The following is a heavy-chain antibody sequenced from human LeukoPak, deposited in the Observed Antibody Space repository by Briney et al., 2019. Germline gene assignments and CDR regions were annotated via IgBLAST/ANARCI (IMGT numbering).Heavy chain of an antibody. D-gene: IGHD6-19*01. CDR2: INPSGGST. CDR3: ARCQGYSSGAPPGRFDP. V-gene: IGHV1-46*01. CDR1: GYTFTSYY. Sequence: ASVKVSCKASGYTFTSYYMHWVRQAPGQGLEWMGIINPSGGSTGYAQKFQGRVTMTRDTSTSTVYMELSSLRSEDTAVYYCARCQGYSSGAPPGRFDPWGQGTLVTVSS. J-gene: IGHJ5*02.